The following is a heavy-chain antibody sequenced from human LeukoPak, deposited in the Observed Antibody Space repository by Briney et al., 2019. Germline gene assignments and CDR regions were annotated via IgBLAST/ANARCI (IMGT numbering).Heavy chain of an antibody. D-gene: IGHD5-18*01. CDR3: ASEDVDTGDF. CDR1: GFTFTNAG. CDR2: ISHDGTNK. J-gene: IGHJ4*02. V-gene: IGHV3-30*01. Sequence: GGSLRLSCAASGFTFTNAGIHWVRPAAGKGLEWVSFISHDGTNKYYSDSVDGRFTVSRPNSQNTVFLQMTDLRPDDTATYYCASEDVDTGDFWGQGTLVTVSS.